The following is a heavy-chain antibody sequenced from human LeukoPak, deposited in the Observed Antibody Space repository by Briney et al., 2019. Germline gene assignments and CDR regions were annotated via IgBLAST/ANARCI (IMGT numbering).Heavy chain of an antibody. CDR2: INPNSGGT. CDR1: GYTFTGYY. D-gene: IGHD2-2*02. J-gene: IGHJ5*02. V-gene: IGHV1-2*02. CDR3: ARASRRIHQKSYCSSTSCYSSWFDP. Sequence: ASVKVSCKASGYTFTGYYMHWVRQAPGQGLEWMGWINPNSGGTNYAQKFQGRVTMTRDTSISTAYMELSRLRSDDTAVYYCARASRRIHQKSYCSSTSCYSSWFDPWGQGTLVTVSS.